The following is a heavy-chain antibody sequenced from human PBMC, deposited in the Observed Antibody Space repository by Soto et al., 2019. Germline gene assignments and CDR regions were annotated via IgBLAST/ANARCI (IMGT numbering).Heavy chain of an antibody. J-gene: IGHJ6*02. CDR3: SRYPPFMTTVGGMDV. D-gene: IGHD4-4*01. Sequence: PVGSLSLSCAASGFTLSSYSMNWVRQAPGKGLEWVSSISSSSSYIYYAYSVKGLFTISRDNAKNSLYLQMNSLRAEDTAVYYCSRYPPFMTTVGGMDVWGQGTTVTVSS. CDR1: GFTLSSYS. CDR2: ISSSSSYI. V-gene: IGHV3-21*01.